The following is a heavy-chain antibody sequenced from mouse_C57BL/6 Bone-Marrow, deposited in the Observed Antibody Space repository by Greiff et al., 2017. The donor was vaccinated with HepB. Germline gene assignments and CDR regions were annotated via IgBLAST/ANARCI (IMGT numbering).Heavy chain of an antibody. Sequence: EVNVVESGGDLVKPGGSLKLSCAASGFTFSSYGMSWVRQTPDKRLEWVATISSGGSYTYYPDSVKGRFTISRDNAKNTLYLQMSSLKSEDTAMYYCARPGSSPYYAMDYWGQGTSVTVSS. CDR1: GFTFSSYG. CDR2: ISSGGSYT. D-gene: IGHD1-1*01. V-gene: IGHV5-6*01. CDR3: ARPGSSPYYAMDY. J-gene: IGHJ4*01.